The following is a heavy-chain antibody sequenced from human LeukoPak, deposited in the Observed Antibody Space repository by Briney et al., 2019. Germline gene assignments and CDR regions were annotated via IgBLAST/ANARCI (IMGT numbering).Heavy chain of an antibody. J-gene: IGHJ4*02. Sequence: TGGSLRLSCAASGFTFSSYAMSWVRQAPGKGLEWVSAISGSGGSTYYADSVKGRFTISRDNSKNTLYLQMNSLRAEDTAVYYCAKVAAPMIVVVIIYDYWGQGTLVTVSS. D-gene: IGHD3-22*01. CDR2: ISGSGGST. CDR1: GFTFSSYA. CDR3: AKVAAPMIVVVIIYDY. V-gene: IGHV3-23*01.